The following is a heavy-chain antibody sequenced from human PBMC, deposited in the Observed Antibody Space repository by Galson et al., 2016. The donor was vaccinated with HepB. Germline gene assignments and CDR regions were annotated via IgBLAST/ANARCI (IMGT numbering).Heavy chain of an antibody. CDR1: GYYINSDYY. J-gene: IGHJ3*02. CDR3: ARVGNLKAFDI. V-gene: IGHV4-38-2*01. CDR2: IFQSGST. D-gene: IGHD3-10*01. Sequence: ETLSLTCGVSGYYINSDYYWGWIRQPPGKGLEWIGSIFQSGSTFYSPSLKSRVTMSLNTSKNQFSLTLTSVTAADTAVYYCARVGNLKAFDIWGQGTMVTVSS.